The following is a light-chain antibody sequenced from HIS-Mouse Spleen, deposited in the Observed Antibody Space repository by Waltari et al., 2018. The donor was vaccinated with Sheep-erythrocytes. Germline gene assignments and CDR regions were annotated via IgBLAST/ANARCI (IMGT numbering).Light chain of an antibody. Sequence: QSALTKPRPVSGSPGQSVTISCTGTSSDVGGYNYASWYQQHPGKAPKLMIYDVSKRPSGVPDRFSGSKSGNTASLTISVLQAEDEADYYCCSYAGSYNHVFATGTKVTVL. V-gene: IGLV2-11*01. CDR3: CSYAGSYNHV. CDR1: SSDVGGYNY. J-gene: IGLJ1*01. CDR2: DVS.